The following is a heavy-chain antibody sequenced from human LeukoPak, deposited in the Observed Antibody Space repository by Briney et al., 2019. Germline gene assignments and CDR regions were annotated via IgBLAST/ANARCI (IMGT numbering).Heavy chain of an antibody. CDR2: ISYDGRNK. CDR1: GFTFSSYG. V-gene: IGHV3-30*18. D-gene: IGHD5-18*01. J-gene: IGHJ4*02. Sequence: GGSLRLSCAASGFTFSSYGMHWVRQAPGKGLEWVAAISYDGRNKEYVDSVKGRFTISRDNSKNTAYLQMNSLRAEDTAVYNCAKDRGYSHGFDYWGQGTLVTVSP. CDR3: AKDRGYSHGFDY.